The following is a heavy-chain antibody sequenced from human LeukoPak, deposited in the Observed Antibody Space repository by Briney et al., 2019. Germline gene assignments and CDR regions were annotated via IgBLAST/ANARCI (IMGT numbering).Heavy chain of an antibody. CDR3: ARDSPFYGDYSGNDY. J-gene: IGHJ4*02. Sequence: GGSLRLSCAASGFTFSSYSMNWVRQAPGKGLEWVSSISSSSSYIYYADSVKGRFTISRDNAKNSLYLQMNCLRAEDTAVYYCARDSPFYGDYSGNDYWGQGTLVTVSS. CDR2: ISSSSSYI. D-gene: IGHD4-17*01. V-gene: IGHV3-21*01. CDR1: GFTFSSYS.